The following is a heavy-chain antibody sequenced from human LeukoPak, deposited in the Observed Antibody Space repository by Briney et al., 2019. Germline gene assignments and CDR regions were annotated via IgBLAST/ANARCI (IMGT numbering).Heavy chain of an antibody. Sequence: SETLSLTCAVYGGSFSGYYWTWIRQPPGKGLEWIGEINHSGSTNYNPSLKSRVTISVDTSKNQFSLELSSVTAADTAVYYCAKSGGYGLIDYWGQGTLVTVSP. J-gene: IGHJ4*02. CDR3: AKSGGYGLIDY. D-gene: IGHD1-26*01. CDR2: INHSGST. CDR1: GGSFSGYY. V-gene: IGHV4-34*01.